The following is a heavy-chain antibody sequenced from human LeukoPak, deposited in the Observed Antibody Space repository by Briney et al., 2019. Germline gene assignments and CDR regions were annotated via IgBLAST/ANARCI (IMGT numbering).Heavy chain of an antibody. CDR3: ASSIYDILTGYYSVVNWFDP. V-gene: IGHV4-39*01. Sequence: SETLSLTCTVSGGSISSSSSYWGWIRQPPGKGLEWIGSIYYSGSTYYNPSLKSRVTISVDTSKNQFSLKLSSVTAADTAVYYCASSIYDILTGYYSVVNWFDPWGQGTLVTVST. CDR2: IYYSGST. D-gene: IGHD3-9*01. CDR1: GGSISSSSSY. J-gene: IGHJ5*02.